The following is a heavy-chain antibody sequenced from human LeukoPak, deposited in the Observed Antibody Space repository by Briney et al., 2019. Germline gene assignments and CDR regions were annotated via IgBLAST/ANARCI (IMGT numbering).Heavy chain of an antibody. Sequence: GGSLRLPCAASGFTFSTYAMHWVRQAPGKGLEYVSFISYNGDSTYYANSVKGRFTISRDNSKNTLYLQMGSLRVEDMAVYYCARRGSSGWFVDYWGQRGMVTVSS. CDR2: ISYNGDST. CDR3: ARRGSSGWFVDY. J-gene: IGHJ4*02. D-gene: IGHD6-19*01. CDR1: GFTFSTYA. V-gene: IGHV3-64*01.